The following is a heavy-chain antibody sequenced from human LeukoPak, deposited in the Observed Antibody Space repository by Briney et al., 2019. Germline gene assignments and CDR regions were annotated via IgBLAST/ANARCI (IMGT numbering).Heavy chain of an antibody. CDR2: IGTASDT. CDR1: GFTFSSYD. D-gene: IGHD6-19*01. CDR3: ARGGSSGWYLYYYYGMDV. J-gene: IGHJ6*02. Sequence: SGGSLRLSCAASGFTFSSYDMHWVRHATGKGLEWVSAIGTASDTYYPGSVKGRFTISRENAKNSLYLQMNSLSAGDTAVYYCARGGSSGWYLYYYYGMDVWGQGTTVTVSS. V-gene: IGHV3-13*01.